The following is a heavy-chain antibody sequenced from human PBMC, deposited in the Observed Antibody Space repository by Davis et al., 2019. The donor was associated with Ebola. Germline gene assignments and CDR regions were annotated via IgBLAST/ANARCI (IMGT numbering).Heavy chain of an antibody. CDR2: ISAYNGNT. CDR3: ASSEQWLSNWFDP. D-gene: IGHD6-19*01. CDR1: GYTFTSYY. Sequence: AASVKVSCKASGYTFTSYYMHWVRQAPGQGLEWMGWISAYNGNTNYAQKLQGRVTMTTDTSTSTAYMELRSLRSDDTAVYYCASSEQWLSNWFDPWGQGTLVTVSS. J-gene: IGHJ5*02. V-gene: IGHV1-18*04.